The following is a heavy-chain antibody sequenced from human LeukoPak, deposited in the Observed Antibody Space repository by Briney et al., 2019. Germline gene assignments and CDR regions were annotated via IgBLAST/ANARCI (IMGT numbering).Heavy chain of an antibody. CDR1: GFTFSSYS. CDR3: AITIFGVVQPIPYY. J-gene: IGHJ4*02. CDR2: ISSSSSYI. Sequence: GGSLRLSCAASGFTFSSYSMNWVRQAPGKGLEWVSSISSSSSYIYYADLLKGRFTLSRDNAKSSLYLQMNSLRAEDTAVYYCAITIFGVVQPIPYYWGQGTLVTVSS. V-gene: IGHV3-21*01. D-gene: IGHD3-3*01.